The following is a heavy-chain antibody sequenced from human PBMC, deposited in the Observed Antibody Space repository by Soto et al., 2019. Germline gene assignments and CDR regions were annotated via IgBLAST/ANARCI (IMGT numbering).Heavy chain of an antibody. Sequence: DVQLVESGGGLVQPGGSLRLSCVASGFTFSSSWMSWVRQAPGQGLEWVANIKQDGSDKYYVDSVEGRFTISRDNAKNSLYLQMNSLRAEDTAVYYCARTSSVAAAVWGQGTMVIVSS. CDR2: IKQDGSDK. D-gene: IGHD6-13*01. J-gene: IGHJ3*01. CDR1: GFTFSSSW. CDR3: ARTSSVAAAV. V-gene: IGHV3-7*01.